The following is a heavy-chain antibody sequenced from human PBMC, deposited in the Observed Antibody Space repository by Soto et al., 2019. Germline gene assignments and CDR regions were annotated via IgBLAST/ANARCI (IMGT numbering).Heavy chain of an antibody. D-gene: IGHD6-13*01. CDR3: AKEDRIAAYWDY. J-gene: IGHJ4*02. CDR1: GFTFSSYG. Sequence: QVQLVESGGGVVQPGRSLRLSCAASGFTFSSYGMHWVRQAPGKGLEWVAVISYDGSNKYYADSVTGRFTISRDNSKNTLYLQMNSLRAEDTAVYYCAKEDRIAAYWDYWGQGTLVTVSS. CDR2: ISYDGSNK. V-gene: IGHV3-30*18.